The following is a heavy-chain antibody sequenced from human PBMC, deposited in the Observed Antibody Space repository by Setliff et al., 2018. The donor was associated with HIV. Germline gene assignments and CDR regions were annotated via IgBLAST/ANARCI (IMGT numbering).Heavy chain of an antibody. Sequence: SETLSLTCSVSGGSISSSDHRWDWIRQPPEKGLEWIGGMDYSGATNYNPSLKSRVTMSVDTSKNQFSLKLRSVTAADTAVYYCARGWIYYDLKGNSRYWGYLDQWGQGTLVTVSS. V-gene: IGHV4-39*07. D-gene: IGHD3-16*01. J-gene: IGHJ4*02. CDR3: ARGWIYYDLKGNSRYWGYLDQ. CDR1: GGSISSSDHR. CDR2: MDYSGAT.